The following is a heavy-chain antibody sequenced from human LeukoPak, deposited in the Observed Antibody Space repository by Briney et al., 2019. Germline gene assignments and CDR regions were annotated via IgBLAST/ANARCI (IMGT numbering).Heavy chain of an antibody. CDR1: GGSISSYY. Sequence: SETLSLTCTVSGGSISSYYWSWIRQPPGKGLEWIGYIYYSGSTNYNPSLKSRVTISVDTSKNQFSLKLSSVTAADTAVYYCARDWKWETRPGYYYYGMDVWGQGTTVTVSS. D-gene: IGHD1-26*01. CDR3: ARDWKWETRPGYYYYGMDV. V-gene: IGHV4-59*01. J-gene: IGHJ6*02. CDR2: IYYSGST.